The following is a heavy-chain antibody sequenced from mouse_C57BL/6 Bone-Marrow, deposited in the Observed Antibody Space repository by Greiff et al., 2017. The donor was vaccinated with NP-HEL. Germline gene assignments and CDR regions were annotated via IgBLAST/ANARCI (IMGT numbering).Heavy chain of an antibody. V-gene: IGHV1-53*01. CDR3: ARDFLAWFAY. Sequence: QVQLQQSGTELVKPGTSVKLSCKSSAYTFTSYWMHWVKQRPGQGLEWIGNINPSNGGTNYNEKFKSKATLTVDKSSSTAYMQLSSLTSDDSAVYYCARDFLAWFAYWGQGTLVTVSA. CDR1: AYTFTSYW. CDR2: INPSNGGT. J-gene: IGHJ3*01.